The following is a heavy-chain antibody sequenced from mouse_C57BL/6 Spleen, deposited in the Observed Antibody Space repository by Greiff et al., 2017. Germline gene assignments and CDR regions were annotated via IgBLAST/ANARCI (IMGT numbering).Heavy chain of an antibody. CDR2: INPGSGGT. Sequence: QVHVKQSGAELVRPGTSVKVSCKASGYAFTNYLIEWVKQRPGQGLEWIGVINPGSGGTNYNEKFKGKATLTADKSSSTAYMQLSSLTSEDSAVYFCAREGDSSGYAAYWGQGTLVTVSA. V-gene: IGHV1-54*01. J-gene: IGHJ3*01. CDR3: AREGDSSGYAAY. D-gene: IGHD3-2*02. CDR1: GYAFTNYL.